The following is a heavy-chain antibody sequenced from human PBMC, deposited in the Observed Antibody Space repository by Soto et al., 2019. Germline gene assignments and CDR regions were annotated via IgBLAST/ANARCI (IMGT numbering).Heavy chain of an antibody. Sequence: SETLSLTCTVSGGSISGYYWSWIRQPPGKGLEWIGYIYYSGSTSYKPCLKSRVTISVDTPRKWFCLKLTSVTAADTAVYYCARDRYASGDGGQGTLVTVSS. V-gene: IGHV4-59*01. CDR1: GGSISGYY. D-gene: IGHD1-26*01. CDR2: IYYSGST. CDR3: ARDRYASGD. J-gene: IGHJ4*02.